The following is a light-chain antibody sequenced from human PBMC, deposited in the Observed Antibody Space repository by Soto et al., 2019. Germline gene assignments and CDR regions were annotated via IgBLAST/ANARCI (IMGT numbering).Light chain of an antibody. V-gene: IGLV2-23*02. J-gene: IGLJ1*01. CDR1: SSDVGSYNL. CDR3: CSYAAILYV. Sequence: QSALTQPASVSGSPGQSITISCTGTSSDVGSYNLVSWYQQHPGKAPKLMIYEVSKRPSGVSNRFSGSKSDNTASLTISGLQAEDEADYYCCSYAAILYVFGTGTKLTVL. CDR2: EVS.